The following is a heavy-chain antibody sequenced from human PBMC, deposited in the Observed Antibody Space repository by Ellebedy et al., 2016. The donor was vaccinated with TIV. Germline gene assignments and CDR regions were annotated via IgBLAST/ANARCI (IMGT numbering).Heavy chain of an antibody. CDR2: IWPGGSDT. CDR3: ATSLSAHDP. Sequence: PGGSLRLSCQASGYNFTHYWIAWVRQMPGKGLEFMGIIWPGGSDTKYSPSFQGQVTISVDKSINTPYLQWNSLKASDTAMYYCATSLSAHDPWGQGTLVTVSS. J-gene: IGHJ5*02. CDR1: GYNFTHYW. V-gene: IGHV5-51*01. D-gene: IGHD2/OR15-2a*01.